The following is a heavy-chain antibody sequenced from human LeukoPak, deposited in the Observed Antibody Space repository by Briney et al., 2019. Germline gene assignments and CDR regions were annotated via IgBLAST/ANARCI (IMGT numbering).Heavy chain of an antibody. CDR2: IYYSGST. Sequence: SETLSLTCTVSGGSISSSSYYWGWIRQPPGKGLEWIGSIYYSGSTYYNPSLKSRVTISVDTSRNQFSLKLSSVTASDMAVYYCARHYLSYNTRANFNYWGQGTLVTVSS. J-gene: IGHJ4*02. D-gene: IGHD2/OR15-2a*01. CDR3: ARHYLSYNTRANFNY. V-gene: IGHV4-39*07. CDR1: GGSISSSSYY.